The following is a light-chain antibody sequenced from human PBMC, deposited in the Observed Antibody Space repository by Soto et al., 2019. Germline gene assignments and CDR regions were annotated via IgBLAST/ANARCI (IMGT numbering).Light chain of an antibody. J-gene: IGLJ2*01. CDR2: YDN. Sequence: SYELTQPPSVAVAPGETASITCGGNNIGSKSVHWYQQKPGQAPVLVIYYDNDRPSGIPERFSGSNSGNSATLTISRVEAGDDADYYCQVWDTGSDHLVFGGGTKLTVL. CDR1: NIGSKS. V-gene: IGLV3-21*04. CDR3: QVWDTGSDHLV.